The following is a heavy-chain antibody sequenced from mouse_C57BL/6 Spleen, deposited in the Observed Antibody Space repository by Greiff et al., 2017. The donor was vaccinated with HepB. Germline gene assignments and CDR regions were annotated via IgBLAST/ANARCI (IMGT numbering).Heavy chain of an antibody. J-gene: IGHJ1*03. D-gene: IGHD3-1*01. V-gene: IGHV5-4*01. CDR2: ISDGGSYT. CDR3: ARDRAGQDWYFDV. CDR1: GFTFSSYA. Sequence: EVMLVESGGGLVKPGGSLKLSCAASGFTFSSYAMSWVRQTPEKRLEWVATISDGGSYTYYPDNVKGRFTISRDNAKNNLYLQMSHLKSEDTAMYYCARDRAGQDWYFDVWGTGTTVTVSS.